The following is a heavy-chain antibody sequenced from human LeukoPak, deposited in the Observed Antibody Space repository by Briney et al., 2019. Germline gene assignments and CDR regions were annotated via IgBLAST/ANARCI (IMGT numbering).Heavy chain of an antibody. V-gene: IGHV3-30-3*01. Sequence: PGTSLRLSCAASGFSFSTYSLHWVRQALGRGLEWVSLISYDGSNKYYADSVGGRFTVSRDNSQRTLYLQMNSLRIEDTAGYYCATDSAVPGTHPPDYWGQGTLVTVSS. D-gene: IGHD6-19*01. CDR3: ATDSAVPGTHPPDY. J-gene: IGHJ4*02. CDR1: GFSFSTYS. CDR2: ISYDGSNK.